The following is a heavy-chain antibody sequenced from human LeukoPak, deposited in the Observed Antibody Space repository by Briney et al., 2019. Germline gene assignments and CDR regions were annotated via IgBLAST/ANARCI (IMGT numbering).Heavy chain of an antibody. CDR1: GFTFSSYE. J-gene: IGHJ4*02. D-gene: IGHD4-23*01. CDR2: ISSSGSTI. CDR3: ARVATTVVTHFDY. V-gene: IGHV3-48*03. Sequence: GGSLRLSCAASGFTFSSYEMNWVRQAQGKGLEWVSYISSSGSTIYYADSVKGRFTISRDNAKNSLSLHMTSLRAEDTALYYCARVATTVVTHFDYWGQGSLVTVSS.